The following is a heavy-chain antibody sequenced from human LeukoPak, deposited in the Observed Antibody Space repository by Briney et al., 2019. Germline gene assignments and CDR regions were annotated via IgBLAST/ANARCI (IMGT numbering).Heavy chain of an antibody. D-gene: IGHD2-2*01. CDR1: GFIFSTYS. J-gene: IGHJ4*02. CDR2: ISSRGSHI. Sequence: PGGSLRLSCAASGFIFSTYSMNWVRQAPGKGLEWVSSISSRGSHIYYADSVKGRFTISRDNAKKSLHLQMNSLRAEDTAVYYCARASGGIVVVSTAIYFDFWGQGTLVTVSS. V-gene: IGHV3-21*01. CDR3: ARASGGIVVVSTAIYFDF.